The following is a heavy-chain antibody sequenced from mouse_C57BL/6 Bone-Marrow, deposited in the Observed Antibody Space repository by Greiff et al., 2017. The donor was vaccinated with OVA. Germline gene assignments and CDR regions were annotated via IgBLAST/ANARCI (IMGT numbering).Heavy chain of an antibody. CDR3: ARGELTGTFYYAMDY. J-gene: IGHJ4*01. D-gene: IGHD4-1*01. Sequence: QVQLQQPGAELVKPGASVKLSCKASGYTFTSYWMHWVKQRPGQGLEWIGMIHPNSGSTNYNEKFKSKATLTVDKSSSTAYMQLSSLTSEDSAVYYCARGELTGTFYYAMDYWGQKTSVTVSS. CDR1: GYTFTSYW. V-gene: IGHV1-64*01. CDR2: IHPNSGST.